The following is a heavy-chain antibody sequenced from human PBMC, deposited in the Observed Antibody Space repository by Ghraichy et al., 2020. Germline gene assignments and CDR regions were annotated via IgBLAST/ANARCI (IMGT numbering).Heavy chain of an antibody. CDR1: GFTFSSYG. CDR3: AKAPWRYSGPGYYYMDV. Sequence: GGSLRLSCAASGFTFSSYGMHWVRQAPGKGLEWVAVISYDGNNKYYADSVKGRFTISRDNSKNTMYLQMKSLRTEDTAVYYCAKAPWRYSGPGYYYMDVWGKGTTVTVSS. J-gene: IGHJ6*03. CDR2: ISYDGNNK. V-gene: IGHV3-30*18. D-gene: IGHD5-12*01.